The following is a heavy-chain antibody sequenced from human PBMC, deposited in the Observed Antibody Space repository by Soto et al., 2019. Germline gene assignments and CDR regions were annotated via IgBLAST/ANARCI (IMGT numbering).Heavy chain of an antibody. J-gene: IGHJ4*02. D-gene: IGHD4-17*01. CDR3: AYGDSRGPFDS. CDR1: GNSVSNEIYY. V-gene: IGHV4-61*01. Sequence: SETLSLTCSVSGNSVSNEIYYWTWIRQPPRKGLEWIGHIFNRGSSFYNPSLESRVTTSVDTSKNQSSLKLSSVTAADTAVYYCAYGDSRGPFDSWGQGTLVTVSS. CDR2: IFNRGSS.